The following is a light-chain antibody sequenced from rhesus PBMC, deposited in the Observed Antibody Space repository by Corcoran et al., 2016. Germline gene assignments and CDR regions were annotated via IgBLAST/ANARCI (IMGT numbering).Light chain of an antibody. CDR1: QSISSW. Sequence: DIQMTQSPSSLSASVGDTVTITCRASQSISSWLAWYQQKPGKAPKLLIYKASSLQSGVPSRFSGSGTGTDFTLTISSLQSEDFATYYCQPYSSSPPWTFGQGTKVEIK. CDR2: KAS. CDR3: QPYSSSPPWT. V-gene: IGKV1-22*01. J-gene: IGKJ1*01.